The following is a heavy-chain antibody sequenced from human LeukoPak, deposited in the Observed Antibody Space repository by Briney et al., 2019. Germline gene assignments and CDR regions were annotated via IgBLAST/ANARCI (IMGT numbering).Heavy chain of an antibody. V-gene: IGHV1-58*01. D-gene: IGHD3-22*01. J-gene: IGHJ3*02. CDR3: AAGNYYDSSGYYPYAFDI. CDR2: IVVGSGNT. Sequence: GTSVKVSCKASGFIFSRSAVQWVRRARGQRLEWIGWIVVGSGNTNYAQKFQERVTMTRDMSTGTAYMELSSLRSEDTAVYYCAAGNYYDSSGYYPYAFDIWGQGTMVTVSS. CDR1: GFIFSRSA.